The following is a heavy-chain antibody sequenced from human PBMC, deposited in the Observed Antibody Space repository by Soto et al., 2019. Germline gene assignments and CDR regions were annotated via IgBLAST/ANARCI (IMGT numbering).Heavy chain of an antibody. D-gene: IGHD1-26*01. J-gene: IGHJ4*02. V-gene: IGHV1-18*01. CDR2: ISAYNGNT. CDR1: GYTFTTYG. CDR3: ARDKGSKAWYYFFDF. Sequence: QVHLVQSRAEVKKPGASVQVSCKASGYTFTTYGIAWVRQAPGQGLEWLGWISAYNGNTNYAQKFQGRVTMTTETSTNPAYMEVRSLRSDDTAVYYCARDKGSKAWYYFFDFWGQGTLVTVSS.